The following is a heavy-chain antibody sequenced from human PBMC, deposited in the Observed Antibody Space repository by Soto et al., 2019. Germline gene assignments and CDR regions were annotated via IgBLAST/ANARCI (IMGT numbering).Heavy chain of an antibody. CDR2: ISSSSSYI. D-gene: IGHD3-9*01. V-gene: IGHV3-21*01. CDR1: GFTFSRYI. J-gene: IGHJ6*02. CDR3: GRSEDLTGYYKYYYYYCMKV. Sequence: LRPSCAASGFTFSRYIMNWVRQAPGKGLEWVSSISSSSSYIYFEDSVKRRFTISRDKAKNSMYLQMNSLRAEDTAAYSCGRSEDLTGYYKYYYYYCMKVWGQVTTMTVAS.